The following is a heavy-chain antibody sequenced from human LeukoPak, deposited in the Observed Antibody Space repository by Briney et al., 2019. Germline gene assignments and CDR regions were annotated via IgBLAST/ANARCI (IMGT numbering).Heavy chain of an antibody. Sequence: GGSLRLSCAASGFTFDDYAMHWVRQAPGKGLEWVSGISWNSVSIGYADSVKGRFTISRDNAKNSLYLQMNSLRAEDTALYYCAAHHYFDSSGYLDYWGQGTLVTVSS. J-gene: IGHJ4*02. CDR2: ISWNSVSI. D-gene: IGHD3-22*01. CDR1: GFTFDDYA. CDR3: AAHHYFDSSGYLDY. V-gene: IGHV3-9*01.